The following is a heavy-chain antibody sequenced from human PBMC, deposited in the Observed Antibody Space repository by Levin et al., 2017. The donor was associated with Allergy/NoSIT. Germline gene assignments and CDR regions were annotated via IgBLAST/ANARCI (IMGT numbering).Heavy chain of an antibody. CDR1: GDSVSSNSAA. CDR2: TYYRSKWYN. Sequence: SETLSLTCAISGDSVSSNSAAWNWIRQSPSRGLEWLGRTYYRSKWYNDYAVSVKSRITINPDTSKNQFSLQLNSVTPEDTAVYYCARDPDIVVVPAAICYGMDVWGQGTTVTVSS. J-gene: IGHJ6*02. D-gene: IGHD2-2*02. V-gene: IGHV6-1*01. CDR3: ARDPDIVVVPAAICYGMDV.